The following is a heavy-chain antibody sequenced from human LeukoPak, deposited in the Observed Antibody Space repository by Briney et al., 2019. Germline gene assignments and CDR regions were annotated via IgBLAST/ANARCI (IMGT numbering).Heavy chain of an antibody. D-gene: IGHD3-22*01. Sequence: PSETLSLTCTVSGGSISSSSYYWGWIRQPPGKGLEWIGSIYYSGSTYYNPSLNSRVTISVDTSKNQFSLKLGSVTAAETAVYYCASGRYYYDSSGYPPGPYYFDYWGQGTLVTVSS. CDR3: ASGRYYYDSSGYPPGPYYFDY. J-gene: IGHJ4*02. CDR2: IYYSGST. V-gene: IGHV4-39*01. CDR1: GGSISSSSYY.